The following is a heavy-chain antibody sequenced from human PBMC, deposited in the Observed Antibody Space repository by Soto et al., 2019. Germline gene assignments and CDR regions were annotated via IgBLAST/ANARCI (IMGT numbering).Heavy chain of an antibody. Sequence: PSETLSLTCIISGDSFSGSTFYWGWIRQPPGKGLEWIGSIYYSESTYYSPSLKSRVTISVDTSKNQFSLKPTSVTAADTAVYYCARQRARTNAAYNFWGQGTLVTVSS. D-gene: IGHD1-20*01. CDR1: GDSFSGSTFY. CDR3: ARQRARTNAAYNF. V-gene: IGHV4-39*01. J-gene: IGHJ4*02. CDR2: IYYSEST.